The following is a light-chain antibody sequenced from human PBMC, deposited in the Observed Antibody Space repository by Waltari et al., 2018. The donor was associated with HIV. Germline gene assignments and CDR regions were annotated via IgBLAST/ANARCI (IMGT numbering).Light chain of an antibody. CDR3: QQYYTFPRT. J-gene: IGKJ1*01. CDR1: QTVRSS. CDR2: GAS. Sequence: DIQITQSPPSLSASVGQRVTITCRASQTVRSSLAWYQQRPGKAPKSLDYGASKLQTEVPSRFSAGGSGTNFSLTISSLKPEDFATYICQQYYTFPRTFGRGTRVDMK. V-gene: IGKV1D-16*01.